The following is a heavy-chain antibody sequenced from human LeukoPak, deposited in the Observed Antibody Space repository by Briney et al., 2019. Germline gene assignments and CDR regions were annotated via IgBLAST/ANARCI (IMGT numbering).Heavy chain of an antibody. CDR1: GFTVTSSY. J-gene: IGHJ5*02. D-gene: IGHD3-22*01. CDR2: LYSGGHT. CDR3: ARARCDSCGYGS. Sequence: GGSLRLSCAASGFTVTSSYMSWVRQAPGKGLEWVAVLYSGGHTYYTGSVRGRFTISRDTSKNTLYLQMDSLRSEDTAEYYCARARCDSCGYGSWGQGTLVTVSS. V-gene: IGHV3-66*02.